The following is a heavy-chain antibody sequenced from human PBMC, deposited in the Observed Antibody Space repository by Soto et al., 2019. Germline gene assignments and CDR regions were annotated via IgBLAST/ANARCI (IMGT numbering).Heavy chain of an antibody. V-gene: IGHV1-69*13. J-gene: IGHJ3*02. Sequence: WASVKVSCKASGGTFSSYAISWVRQAPGQGLEWMGGIIPIFGTANYAQKFQGRVTITADESTSTAYMELSSLRSEDTAVYYCARDKLDYDSSGYYYDHDAFDIWGQGTMVTVSS. CDR1: GGTFSSYA. D-gene: IGHD3-22*01. CDR3: ARDKLDYDSSGYYYDHDAFDI. CDR2: IIPIFGTA.